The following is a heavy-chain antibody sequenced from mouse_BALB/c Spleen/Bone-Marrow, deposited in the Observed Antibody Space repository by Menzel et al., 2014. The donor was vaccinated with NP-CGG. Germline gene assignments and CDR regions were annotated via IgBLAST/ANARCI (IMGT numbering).Heavy chain of an antibody. D-gene: IGHD2-4*01. CDR1: GYSITSGYY. V-gene: IGHV3-6*02. CDR2: ISYDGSN. J-gene: IGHJ1*01. Sequence: DVHLVESGPGLVKPSQSLPLTCSVTGYSITSGYYWNWIRQFPGNKLEWMGYISYDGSNNYNPSLKNRISITRDTSKNQFFLKLNSVTTEDTATYYCARVYDYDEYFDVWGAGATVTVSS. CDR3: ARVYDYDEYFDV.